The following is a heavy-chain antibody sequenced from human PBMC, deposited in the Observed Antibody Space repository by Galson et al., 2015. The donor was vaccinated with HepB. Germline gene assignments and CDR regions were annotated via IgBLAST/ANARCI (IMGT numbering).Heavy chain of an antibody. CDR1: GGSISSSSHY. D-gene: IGHD3-22*01. CDR3: ARNHLNYYDSNGYPNYFDP. V-gene: IGHV4-39*01. CDR2: VYYTGTA. Sequence: SETLSLTCTVSGGSISSSSHYWGWIRQPPGKGLEWIGNVYYTGTAYSNPSLKSRVTISVDTSKNQFSLTVTSVTAADTAVYYCARNHLNYYDSNGYPNYFDPWGQGTLVTVSS. J-gene: IGHJ5*02.